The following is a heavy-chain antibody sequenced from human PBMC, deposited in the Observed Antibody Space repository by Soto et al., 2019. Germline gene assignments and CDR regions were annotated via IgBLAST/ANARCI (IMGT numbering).Heavy chain of an antibody. CDR2: ISGDSNYI. J-gene: IGHJ4*02. Sequence: GGSLRLSCAASGFTFSSYSMNWVRQAPGKGLEWVLSISGDSNYIYYSDSVKGRFTVSRDNAKSSLYVQMNSLRVEDTAVYYCTRCQMVAAGAGPFDYWGQGTLVTVSS. D-gene: IGHD6-13*01. CDR1: GFTFSSYS. CDR3: TRCQMVAAGAGPFDY. V-gene: IGHV3-21*01.